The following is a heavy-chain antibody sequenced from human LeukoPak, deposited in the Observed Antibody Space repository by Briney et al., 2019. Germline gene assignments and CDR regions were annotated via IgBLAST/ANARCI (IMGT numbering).Heavy chain of an antibody. D-gene: IGHD3-22*01. CDR1: GVSISSYY. J-gene: IGHJ4*02. V-gene: IGHV4-59*01. CDR2: IDYSGNT. Sequence: SETLSLTCTVSGVSISSYYWSWIRQPPGKGLEWIGYIDYSGNTNYNPSLKSRVTISVDTSKNQFSLKLSSVTAADTAVYYCARWYYDSSGYRYFDYWGQGTLVTVSS. CDR3: ARWYYDSSGYRYFDY.